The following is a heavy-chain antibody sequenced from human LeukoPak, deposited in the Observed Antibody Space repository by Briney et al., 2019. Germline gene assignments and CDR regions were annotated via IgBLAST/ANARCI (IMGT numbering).Heavy chain of an antibody. V-gene: IGHV4-61*02. CDR1: GGSISSGSYY. J-gene: IGHJ4*02. CDR2: IYTSGST. CDR3: ARRGAMVRGPAYHFDH. Sequence: SETLSLTCTVSGGSISSGSYYWSWIRQPAGKGLEWIGRIYTSGSTNYNPSLKSRVTISVDTSKNQFSLNLNSVTAADTAVYYCARRGAMVRGPAYHFDHWGQGVLVTVSS. D-gene: IGHD3-10*01.